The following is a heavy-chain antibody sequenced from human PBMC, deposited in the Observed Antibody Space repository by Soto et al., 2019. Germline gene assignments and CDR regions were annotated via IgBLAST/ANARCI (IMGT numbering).Heavy chain of an antibody. J-gene: IGHJ5*02. Sequence: RVALRLACAASVFALSKYAMVWVRQAQGKGLERVSGILGSGGTYHADSVKGRFTISKDNSKNTLYLQMNSLRAEDTSVYYCAKDAVYGAGLWLPESWGQGTLVNVSS. V-gene: IGHV3-23*01. CDR2: ILGSGGT. CDR3: AKDAVYGAGLWLPES. CDR1: VFALSKYA. D-gene: IGHD4-17*01.